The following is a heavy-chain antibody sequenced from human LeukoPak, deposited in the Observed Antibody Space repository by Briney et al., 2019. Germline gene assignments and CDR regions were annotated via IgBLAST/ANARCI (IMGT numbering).Heavy chain of an antibody. Sequence: GESLEISCQGSGYIFTLYWIGWVRQIPGKGLESMGLIYPADSDTTYSPSFQGQVTISADKSIITVYLQWSSLKASDTAMYYFARQSRDGSKARGYYFDYWGQGTLVTVSS. J-gene: IGHJ4*02. CDR1: GYIFTLYW. V-gene: IGHV5-51*01. D-gene: IGHD3-10*01. CDR3: ARQSRDGSKARGYYFDY. CDR2: IYPADSDT.